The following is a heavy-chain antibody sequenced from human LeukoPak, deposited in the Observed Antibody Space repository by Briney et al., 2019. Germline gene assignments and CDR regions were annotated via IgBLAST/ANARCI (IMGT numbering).Heavy chain of an antibody. CDR3: VRGDNRDY. CDR1: GFSFSTST. J-gene: IGHJ4*02. CDR2: ISKTSRDM. Sequence: GGSLRLSCAASGFSFSTSTMNWVRQAPGKGLEWISSISKTSRDMYYADSVRGRFTISRDNAKNSLFLLMNSLRVEDTYVYYCVRGDNRDYWGQGTLVTVSS. V-gene: IGHV3-21*01. D-gene: IGHD1-14*01.